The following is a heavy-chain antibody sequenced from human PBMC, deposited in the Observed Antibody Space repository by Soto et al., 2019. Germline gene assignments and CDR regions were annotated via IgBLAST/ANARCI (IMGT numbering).Heavy chain of an antibody. CDR1: GGSISSGGYS. Sequence: PSETLSLTCAVSGGSISSGGYSGSWIRQPPGKGLEWIGYIYHSGSTYYNPSLKSRVTISVDRFKNQFSLKLRAVTAADTAVYYCARVGSLYCSSTSCSGNWFDPWGQGTLVTVSS. CDR3: ARVGSLYCSSTSCSGNWFDP. J-gene: IGHJ5*02. D-gene: IGHD2-2*01. V-gene: IGHV4-30-2*01. CDR2: IYHSGST.